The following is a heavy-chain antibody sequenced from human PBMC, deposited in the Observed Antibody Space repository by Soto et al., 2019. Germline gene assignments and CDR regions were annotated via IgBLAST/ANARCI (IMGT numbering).Heavy chain of an antibody. D-gene: IGHD4-17*01. J-gene: IGHJ3*01. CDR2: INGRDGIT. CDR3: ARPQSTVTSLDAFDV. Sequence: EVQLLESGGGLVPPGGSLRLSCAASGFTFSNYVVNWFRQTPGKGLEWVSVINGRDGITYYADSVKGRFIISRDNSENTLYLQMNSLRSEDTAVYYCARPQSTVTSLDAFDVWGQGTMVTVSS. CDR1: GFTFSNYV. V-gene: IGHV3-23*01.